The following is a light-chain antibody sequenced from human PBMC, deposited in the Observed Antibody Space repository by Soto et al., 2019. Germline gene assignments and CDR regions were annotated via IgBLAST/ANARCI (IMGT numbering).Light chain of an antibody. V-gene: IGLV7-43*01. CDR1: TGAVTSGYY. CDR2: STS. Sequence: QAVVTQEPSLTVSPGGTVTLTCASSTGAVTSGYYPNWFQQKPGQAPRALIYSTSNKQSWTPARFSGSLLGGKAALTLSGVQPEDEAEYYCLLYYGGRYVFGTGTKLTVL. J-gene: IGLJ1*01. CDR3: LLYYGGRYV.